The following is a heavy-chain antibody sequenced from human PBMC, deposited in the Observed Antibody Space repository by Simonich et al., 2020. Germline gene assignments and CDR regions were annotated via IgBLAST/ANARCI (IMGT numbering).Heavy chain of an antibody. J-gene: IGHJ6*03. V-gene: IGHV1-2*02. D-gene: IGHD7-27*01. Sequence: QVQLVQSGAEVKKPGASVKVSCKASGYTFTGYYMHWVRQAPGQGLEWMGWINPNSGRTNYAQKFQGRVTRTRDTSISTAYMELSRLRSDDTAVYYCARGALTGDYYYMDVWGKGTTVTVSS. CDR3: ARGALTGDYYYMDV. CDR1: GYTFTGYY. CDR2: INPNSGRT.